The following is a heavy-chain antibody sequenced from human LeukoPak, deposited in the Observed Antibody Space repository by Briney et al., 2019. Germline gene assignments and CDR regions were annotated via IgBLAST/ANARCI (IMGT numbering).Heavy chain of an antibody. CDR1: GGTFSSYA. J-gene: IGHJ3*02. Sequence: VASVKVSCKASGGTFSSYAISWVRQAPGQGLEWMGGIIPIFGTANYAQKFQGRVTITADKSTSTAYMELSSLRSEDTAVYYCARDGDDYRLVIPGGGAFDIWGQGTMVTVSS. V-gene: IGHV1-69*06. CDR2: IIPIFGTA. CDR3: ARDGDDYRLVIPGGGAFDI. D-gene: IGHD3-9*01.